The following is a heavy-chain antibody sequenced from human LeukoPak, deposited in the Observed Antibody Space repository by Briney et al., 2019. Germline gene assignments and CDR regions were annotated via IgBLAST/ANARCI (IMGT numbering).Heavy chain of an antibody. CDR2: IYYSGST. J-gene: IGHJ4*02. D-gene: IGHD3-16*01. CDR1: GGSISSSSYY. V-gene: IGHV4-39*07. CDR3: ASLPFGGGFDY. Sequence: PSETLSLTCTVSGGSISSSSYYWGWIRQPPGKGLEWIGSIYYSGSTYYNPSLKSRVTISVDTSKNQFSLKLSSVTAADTAVYYCASLPFGGGFDYWGQGTLVTVSS.